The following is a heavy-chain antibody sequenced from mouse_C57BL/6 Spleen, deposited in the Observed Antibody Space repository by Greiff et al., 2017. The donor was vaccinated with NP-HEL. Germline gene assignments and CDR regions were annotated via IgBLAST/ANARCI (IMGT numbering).Heavy chain of an antibody. Sequence: EVRLVESGGGLVKPGGSLKLSCAASGFTFSDYGMHWVRQAPEKGLEWVAYISSSSSTIYYADTVKDRFTISSDKAKNTLFLQMTSLRSEDTASYYCATYYGSIVAYWGQGTLVTVSA. CDR1: GFTFSDYG. J-gene: IGHJ3*01. CDR2: ISSSSSTI. CDR3: ATYYGSIVAY. D-gene: IGHD1-1*01. V-gene: IGHV5-17*01.